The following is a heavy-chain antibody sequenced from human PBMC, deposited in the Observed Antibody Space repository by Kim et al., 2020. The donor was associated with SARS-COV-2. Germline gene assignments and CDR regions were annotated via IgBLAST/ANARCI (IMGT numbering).Heavy chain of an antibody. CDR2: IYPGDSDT. D-gene: IGHD3-9*01. CDR3: ARRNDILTGYYYGMDV. J-gene: IGHJ6*02. V-gene: IGHV5-51*01. CDR1: GYSFTSYW. Sequence: GESLKISCKGSGYSFTSYWIGWVRQMPGKGLEWMGIIYPGDSDTRYSPSFQGQVTISADKPISTAYLQWSSLKASDTAMYYCARRNDILTGYYYGMDVWGQGTTVTVSS.